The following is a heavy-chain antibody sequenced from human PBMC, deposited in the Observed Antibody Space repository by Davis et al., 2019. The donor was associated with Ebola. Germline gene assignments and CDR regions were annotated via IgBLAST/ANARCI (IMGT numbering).Heavy chain of an antibody. CDR2: IKSDGSTK. Sequence: GESLKISCAASGFTFSSSAMHWVRQAPGKGLVWVSRIKSDGSTKSYADSVKGRFTISRDNAKNTLYLQMDSLRAEDTAVYYCARDGEHYSDLDYWGQGTLVTVSS. CDR3: ARDGEHYSDLDY. J-gene: IGHJ4*02. D-gene: IGHD1-26*01. CDR1: GFTFSSSA. V-gene: IGHV3-74*01.